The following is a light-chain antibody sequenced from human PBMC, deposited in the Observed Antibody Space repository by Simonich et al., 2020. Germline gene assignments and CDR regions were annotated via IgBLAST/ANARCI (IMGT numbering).Light chain of an antibody. CDR3: YSAADNNRV. J-gene: IGLJ3*02. V-gene: IGLV3-27*01. CDR1: VLAKKY. CDR2: KDS. Sequence: SYELTQPSSVSVSPGQTSRNTCSGDVLAKKYARWFQQKPGKAPVLVIYKDSERPSGIPALFSGSSSGTTVTLTISGAQVEDEAEYYCYSAADNNRVFGGGTKLTVL.